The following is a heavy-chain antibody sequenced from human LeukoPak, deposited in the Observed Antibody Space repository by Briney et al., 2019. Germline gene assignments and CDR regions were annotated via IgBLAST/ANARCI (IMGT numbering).Heavy chain of an antibody. CDR1: GYTFTCYY. Sequence: GASVKVSCKPSGYTFTCYYLHWVRQAPGQGPEWMGWINPNTGATMYSQKFQGRVTMTRDTSVSTGYLELRSLRSDDSAVYYCARDRVGSGWPRPYYFEIWGQGTLVTVSS. D-gene: IGHD6-19*01. V-gene: IGHV1-2*02. CDR2: INPNTGAT. J-gene: IGHJ4*02. CDR3: ARDRVGSGWPRPYYFEI.